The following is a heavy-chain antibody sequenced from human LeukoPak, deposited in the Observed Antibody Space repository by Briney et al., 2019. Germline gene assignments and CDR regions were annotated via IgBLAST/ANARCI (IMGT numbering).Heavy chain of an antibody. CDR3: ATSMAAPGNN. J-gene: IGHJ4*02. Sequence: GGSLRLSCAASGFTFSSSGMHWVRQAPGKGLEWVAVISYDGSNKYYADSVKGRFTISRDNAKNSLYLQMSSLRVEDAAVYYCATSMAAPGNNWGQGTLVTVSS. CDR1: GFTFSSSG. V-gene: IGHV3-30*03. D-gene: IGHD6-13*01. CDR2: ISYDGSNK.